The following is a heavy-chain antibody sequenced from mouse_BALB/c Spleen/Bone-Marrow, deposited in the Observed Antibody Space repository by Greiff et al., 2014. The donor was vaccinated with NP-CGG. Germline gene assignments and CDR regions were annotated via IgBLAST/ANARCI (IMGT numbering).Heavy chain of an antibody. V-gene: IGHV14-3*02. J-gene: IGHJ3*01. CDR2: IDPASGNT. Sequence: VQLQQPGAELVKPGASVKLSCTASGFNIKDTYMHWVKQRPEQGLEWIGRIDPASGNTKFDPKFQGKAIIASDTSSNTAYLQLSSLTSEDTAVYYCAAYYYVSSYGFAYWGQGTLVTVSA. D-gene: IGHD1-1*01. CDR3: AAYYYVSSYGFAY. CDR1: GFNIKDTY.